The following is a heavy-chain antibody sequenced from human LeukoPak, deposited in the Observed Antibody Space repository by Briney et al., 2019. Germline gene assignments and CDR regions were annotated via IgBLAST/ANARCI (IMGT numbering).Heavy chain of an antibody. CDR1: GFSLSTSGMR. D-gene: IGHD6-25*01. V-gene: IGHV2-70*04. J-gene: IGHJ5*02. Sequence: SGPALVKPTQTLTLTCTFSGFSLSTSGMRVSWIRQPPGKALEWLARIDWDDDKFYSTSLKTSLTISKDTSKNQVVLTTTNTDPVNTAPYYCAMGPGIAANWFDPWGQGTLVTVSS. CDR2: IDWDDDK. CDR3: AMGPGIAANWFDP.